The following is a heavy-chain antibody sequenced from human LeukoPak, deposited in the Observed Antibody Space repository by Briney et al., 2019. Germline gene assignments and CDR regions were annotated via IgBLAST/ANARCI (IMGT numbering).Heavy chain of an antibody. V-gene: IGHV1-2*02. CDR1: GYTFTRYD. D-gene: IGHD2-21*02. Sequence: ASVKVSCKASGYTFTRYDMHWVRQAPGQGLEWLGWINPNSGGTNYAQKFQGRVTMTRDTSISTAYMELSRLRSDDTAVYYCARDGEVVTNGVWDYWGQGTLVTVSS. J-gene: IGHJ4*02. CDR3: ARDGEVVTNGVWDY. CDR2: INPNSGGT.